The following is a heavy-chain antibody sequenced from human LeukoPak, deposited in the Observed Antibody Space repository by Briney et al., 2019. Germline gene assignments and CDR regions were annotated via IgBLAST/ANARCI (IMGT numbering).Heavy chain of an antibody. CDR3: ARDSSYGDYTRGYYYGMDV. CDR1: GFTFSSYS. CDR2: ISSSSSTI. Sequence: GGSLRLSCAASGFTFSSYSMTWVRQAPGKGLEWVSYISSSSSTIYYADSVKGRFTISRDNAKNSLYLQMNSLRDEDTAVYYCARDSSYGDYTRGYYYGMDVWGQGTTVTVSS. J-gene: IGHJ6*02. V-gene: IGHV3-48*02. D-gene: IGHD4-17*01.